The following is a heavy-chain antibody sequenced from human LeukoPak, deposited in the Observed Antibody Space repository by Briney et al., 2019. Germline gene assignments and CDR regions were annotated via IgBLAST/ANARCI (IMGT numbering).Heavy chain of an antibody. D-gene: IGHD3-22*01. Sequence: GGSLRLSCAASGFTFSDYYMSWIRQAPGKGLEWVSYISSSGSTIYYADSVKGRFTISRDNSKNTLYLQMNSLRAEDTAVYYCAILRITMIVVVTDDAFDIWGQGTMVTVSS. V-gene: IGHV3-11*01. CDR3: AILRITMIVVVTDDAFDI. CDR2: ISSSGSTI. CDR1: GFTFSDYY. J-gene: IGHJ3*02.